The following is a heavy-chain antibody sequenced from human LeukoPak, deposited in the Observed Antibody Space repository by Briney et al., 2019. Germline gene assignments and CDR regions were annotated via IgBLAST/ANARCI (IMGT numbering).Heavy chain of an antibody. D-gene: IGHD6-19*01. CDR3: AKARYSSGFDL. CDR2: ISGSGGST. J-gene: IGHJ2*01. Sequence: GGSLRLSCAASGFTFSSYTMNWVRQAPGKGLEWVSAISGSGGSTYYADSVKGRFTISRDNSKNTLYLQMNSLRAEDTAVYYCAKARYSSGFDLWGRGTLVTVSS. CDR1: GFTFSSYT. V-gene: IGHV3-23*01.